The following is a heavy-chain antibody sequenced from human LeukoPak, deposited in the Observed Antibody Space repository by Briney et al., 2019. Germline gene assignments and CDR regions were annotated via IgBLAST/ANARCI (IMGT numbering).Heavy chain of an antibody. CDR2: ISYDGSNK. J-gene: IGHJ4*02. Sequence: GGSLRLSCAASGFTFSSYGMHWVRQAPGKGLEWVAVISYDGSNKYYADSVKGRFTISRDNSKNTLYLQMNSLRAEDTAVYYCAKASYYYDSSGPPDYWGQGTLVTVSS. CDR1: GFTFSSYG. V-gene: IGHV3-30*18. CDR3: AKASYYYDSSGPPDY. D-gene: IGHD3-22*01.